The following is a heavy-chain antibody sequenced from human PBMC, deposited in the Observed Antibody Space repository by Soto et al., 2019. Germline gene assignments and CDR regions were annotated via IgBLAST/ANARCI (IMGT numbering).Heavy chain of an antibody. CDR3: ARDSGVVRDGDYHPFDY. J-gene: IGHJ4*02. D-gene: IGHD4-17*01. CDR2: IYYSGST. CDR1: GGSISSGDYY. V-gene: IGHV4-30-4*01. Sequence: QVQLQESGPGLVKPSQTLSLTCTVSGGSISSGDYYWSWIRQPPGKGLEWIGYIYYSGSTYYNPSLKSRVTISVDTSKNQFSLKLSSVTAADTAVYYCARDSGVVRDGDYHPFDYWGQGTLVTVSS.